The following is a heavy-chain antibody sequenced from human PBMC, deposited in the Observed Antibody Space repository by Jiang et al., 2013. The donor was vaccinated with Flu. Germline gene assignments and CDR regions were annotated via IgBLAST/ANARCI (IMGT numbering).Heavy chain of an antibody. CDR3: ARTYYYGSGSYFPPVNWFDP. V-gene: IGHV6-1*01. D-gene: IGHD3-10*01. CDR2: TYYRSKWYN. J-gene: IGHJ5*02. Sequence: TSQTLSLTCAISGDSVSSNSAAWNWIRQSPSRGLEWLGRTYYRSKWYNDYAVSVKSRITINPDTSKNQFSLQLNSVTPEDTAVYYCARTYYYGSGSYFPPVNWFDPWGQGTLVTVSS. CDR1: GDSVSSNSAA.